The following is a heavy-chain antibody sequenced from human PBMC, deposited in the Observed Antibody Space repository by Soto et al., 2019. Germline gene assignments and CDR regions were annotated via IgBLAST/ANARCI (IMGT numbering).Heavy chain of an antibody. V-gene: IGHV4-30-4*01. D-gene: IGHD6-13*01. CDR2: IYYRAMP. CDR1: GGDITRGDYY. J-gene: IGHJ4*02. CDR3: ARGSALLFYYFDY. Sequence: SATLSLTYNVSGGDITRGDYYWSWLRQPPGKGLEWIGYIYYRAMPYYNPSLKSRVTISVDTSKNQFSLSMTSVTAADTAVYYCARGSALLFYYFDYWGQGTPVTVSS.